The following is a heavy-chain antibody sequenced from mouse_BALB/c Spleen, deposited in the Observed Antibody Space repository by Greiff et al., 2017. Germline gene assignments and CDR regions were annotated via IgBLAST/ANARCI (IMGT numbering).Heavy chain of an antibody. D-gene: IGHD1-1*01. Sequence: QVQLKESGPGLVAPSQSLSITCTVSGFSLTGYGVNWVRQPPGKGLEWLGMIWGDGSTDYNSALKSRLSISKDNSKSQVFLKMNSLQTDDTARYYCARDHHYGSSPFAYWGQGTLVTVSA. J-gene: IGHJ3*01. CDR3: ARDHHYGSSPFAY. V-gene: IGHV2-6-7*01. CDR1: GFSLTGYG. CDR2: IWGDGST.